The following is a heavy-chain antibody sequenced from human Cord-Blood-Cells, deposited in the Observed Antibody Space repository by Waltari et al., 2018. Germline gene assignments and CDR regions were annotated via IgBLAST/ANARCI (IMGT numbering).Heavy chain of an antibody. J-gene: IGHJ3*02. V-gene: IGHV4-59*01. CDR1: GGSISSYY. CDR3: ARSSVPAVVGAFDI. D-gene: IGHD2-15*01. CDR2: IYYSGST. Sequence: QVQLQESGPGLVKPSETLSLTCTVSGGSISSYYWSWIRQPPGKGLEWIGYIYYSGSTNYNPSLKSRGTISVDTSKNQFSLKLSSVTAADTAVYYCARSSVPAVVGAFDIWGQGTMVTVSS.